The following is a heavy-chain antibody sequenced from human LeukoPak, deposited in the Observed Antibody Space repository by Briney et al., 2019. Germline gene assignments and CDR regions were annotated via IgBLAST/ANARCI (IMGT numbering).Heavy chain of an antibody. V-gene: IGHV4-38-2*02. J-gene: IGHJ4*02. CDR2: IYHSGST. CDR1: GYSISSGYY. Sequence: SETLSLTCTVSGYSISSGYYWGWIRQPPGKVLEWIGSIYHSGSTYYNPSLKSRVTISVDTSKNQFSLKLSSVTAADTAVYYCARAANLPLDYWGQGTLVTVSS. CDR3: ARAANLPLDY.